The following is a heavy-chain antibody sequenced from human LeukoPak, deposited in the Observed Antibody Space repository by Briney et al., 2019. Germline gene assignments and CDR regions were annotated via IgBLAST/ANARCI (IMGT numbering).Heavy chain of an antibody. J-gene: IGHJ5*02. CDR2: IIPIFGTA. CDR1: GGTFSSYA. D-gene: IGHD6-6*01. CDR3: ARGIAARPRNWFDP. V-gene: IGHV1-69*13. Sequence: ASVKVSCKASGGTFSSYAISWVRQAPGQGREWMGGIIPIFGTANYAQKFQGRVTITADESTSTAYMELSSLRSEDTAVYYCARGIAARPRNWFDPWGQGTLVTVSS.